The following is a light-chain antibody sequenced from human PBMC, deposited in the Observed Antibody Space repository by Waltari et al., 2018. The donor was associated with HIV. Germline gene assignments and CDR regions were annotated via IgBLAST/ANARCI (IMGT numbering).Light chain of an antibody. Sequence: DILLTQSPDSMAVSLGERATVNCTSSQTVLYSSDNRDYLAWYQVRPGQHPQLLIYWASTRQSGVPDRFSGSGSGTHFTLTISGLQAEDVAIYYCQQYYTTPQSFGQGTRLEI. J-gene: IGKJ2*03. CDR3: QQYYTTPQS. CDR1: QTVLYSSDNRDY. CDR2: WAS. V-gene: IGKV4-1*01.